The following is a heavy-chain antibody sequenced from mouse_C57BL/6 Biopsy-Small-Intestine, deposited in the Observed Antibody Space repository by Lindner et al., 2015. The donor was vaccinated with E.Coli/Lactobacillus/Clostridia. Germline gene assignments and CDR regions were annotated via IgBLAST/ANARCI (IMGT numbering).Heavy chain of an antibody. D-gene: IGHD1-1*01. Sequence: VQLQESGAELVKPGASVKISCKVSGYAFSSYWMNWVKQRPGKGLEWIGQIYSGDGDANFNGDFTARATLTADKSSSTAYMQLSSLTSEDSAVYFCARGDYGSSYGYFDVWATGTTVTVSS. J-gene: IGHJ1*03. V-gene: IGHV1-80*01. CDR1: GYAFSSYW. CDR3: ARGDYGSSYGYFDV. CDR2: IYSGDGDA.